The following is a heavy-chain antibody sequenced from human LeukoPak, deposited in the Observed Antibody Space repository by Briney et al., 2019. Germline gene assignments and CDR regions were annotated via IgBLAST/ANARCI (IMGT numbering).Heavy chain of an antibody. CDR1: GGTFSSYA. J-gene: IGHJ6*03. CDR2: IIPIFGTT. Sequence: GASVKVSCKASGGTFSSYAISWVRQAPGQGLEWMGGIIPIFGTTNYAQKFQGGVTITTDKSTSTAYMELSSLRSEDTAVYYCARTLRAGRTHYYYMDVWGKGTTVTVSS. D-gene: IGHD1-14*01. V-gene: IGHV1-69*05. CDR3: ARTLRAGRTHYYYMDV.